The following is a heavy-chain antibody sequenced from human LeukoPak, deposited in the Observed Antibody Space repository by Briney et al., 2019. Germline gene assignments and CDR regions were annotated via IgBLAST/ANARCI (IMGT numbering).Heavy chain of an antibody. V-gene: IGHV3-15*01. J-gene: IGHJ6*04. CDR1: GFTFSNAW. CDR2: IKSKTDGGTT. CDR3: TTGVNYDFWSGYHYPMLVDV. Sequence: GGSLRLSCAASGFTFSNAWMSWVRQAPGKGLEWVGRIKSKTDGGTTDYAAPVKGRFTISRDDSKNTLYLQMNSLKTEDTAVYYCTTGVNYDFWSGYHYPMLVDVWGKGTTVTVSS. D-gene: IGHD3-3*01.